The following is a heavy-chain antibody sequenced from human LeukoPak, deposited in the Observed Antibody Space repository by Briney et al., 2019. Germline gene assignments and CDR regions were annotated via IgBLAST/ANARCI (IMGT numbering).Heavy chain of an antibody. CDR2: VYYSGST. V-gene: IGHV4-59*01. Sequence: SETLSLTCTVSGGSISSYYWNWIRQPPGKGLGWIAYVYYSGSTNYNPSLKSRVTVSVDTSKKQFSLKLNSVTAADTAVYYCAGSKLESFDPWGQGTLVTVSS. J-gene: IGHJ5*02. CDR1: GGSISSYY. D-gene: IGHD3-3*01. CDR3: AGSKLESFDP.